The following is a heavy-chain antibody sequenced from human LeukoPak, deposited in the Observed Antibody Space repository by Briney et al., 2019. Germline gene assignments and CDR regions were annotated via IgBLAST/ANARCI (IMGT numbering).Heavy chain of an antibody. V-gene: IGHV4-4*07. CDR1: VGSISSYY. Sequence: SETLSLTCTVSVGSISSYYWYWIRQPAGKGLEWIGRIYTSGSTNYNSSLKSRVTMSVDTSKNQFSLKLSSVTAADTAVYYCARGKVVRDFWSGYYYYYYYMDVWGKGTTVTVSS. CDR2: IYTSGST. J-gene: IGHJ6*03. CDR3: ARGKVVRDFWSGYYYYYYYMDV. D-gene: IGHD3-3*01.